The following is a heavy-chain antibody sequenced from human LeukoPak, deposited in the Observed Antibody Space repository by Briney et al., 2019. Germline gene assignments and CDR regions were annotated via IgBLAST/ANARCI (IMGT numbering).Heavy chain of an antibody. CDR3: AKALGSIVVTASDY. D-gene: IGHD5-12*01. J-gene: IGHJ4*02. Sequence: PGGSLRLSCAASGFTFNNYAMSWVRQAPGKGLKWVSAISGSGGATYFADSVKGRFTISRDNSKNTLYLQMHGLRAEDTAVYYCAKALGSIVVTASDYWGQGTLVTVSS. CDR1: GFTFNNYA. V-gene: IGHV3-23*01. CDR2: ISGSGGAT.